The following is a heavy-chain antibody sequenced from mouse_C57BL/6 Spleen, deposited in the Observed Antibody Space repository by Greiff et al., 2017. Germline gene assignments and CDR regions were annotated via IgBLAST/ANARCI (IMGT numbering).Heavy chain of an antibody. CDR3: ARESSSQLGWYFDV. CDR1: GFTFSDYG. CDR2: ISSGSSTI. D-gene: IGHD3-3*01. J-gene: IGHJ1*03. Sequence: EVMLVESGGGLVKPGGSLKLSCAASGFTFSDYGMHWVRQAPEKGLEWVAYISSGSSTIYYADTVKGRFTISRDNAKNTLFLQMTSLRSEDTAMYYCARESSSQLGWYFDVWGTETTVTVSS. V-gene: IGHV5-17*01.